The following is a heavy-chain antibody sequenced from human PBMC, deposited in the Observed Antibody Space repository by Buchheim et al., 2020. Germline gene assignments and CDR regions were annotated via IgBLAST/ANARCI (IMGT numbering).Heavy chain of an antibody. CDR1: GFTFTSYG. V-gene: IGHV3-23*01. Sequence: EVQLLESGGRLVQPGGSLRLSCAASGFTFTSYGMTWVRQAPGKGLEWVSGISVTGGNTYYADSVKGRFTISRDNSKNTLFLQMNSLRVGDTAIYYCAKDFSSTSCCDALDIWGQGT. CDR3: AKDFSSTSCCDALDI. D-gene: IGHD2-2*01. CDR2: ISVTGGNT. J-gene: IGHJ3*02.